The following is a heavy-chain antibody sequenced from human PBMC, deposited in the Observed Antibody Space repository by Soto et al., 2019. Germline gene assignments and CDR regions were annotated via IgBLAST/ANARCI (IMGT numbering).Heavy chain of an antibody. J-gene: IGHJ4*02. CDR2: INHSGST. Sequence: QVQLQQWGAGLLKPSETLSLTCAVYGGSFSGYYWSWIRQPPGKGLEWIGEINHSGSTNYNPSLKGRVTISVDTSKHQFSLKLSSVTAADTAVYYCARGLYYDILTGYTYDYWGQGTLVTVSS. V-gene: IGHV4-34*01. D-gene: IGHD3-9*01. CDR1: GGSFSGYY. CDR3: ARGLYYDILTGYTYDY.